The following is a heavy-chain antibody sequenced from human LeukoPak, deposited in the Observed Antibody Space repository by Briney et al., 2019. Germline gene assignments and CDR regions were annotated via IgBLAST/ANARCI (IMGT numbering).Heavy chain of an antibody. Sequence: GGSLRLSCAASGFTFSSYAMSWVRQAPGKGLEWVSAISGSGGSTYYADSVKGRFTISRDNSKNTLYLQMNSLRDEDTAVYYCARDAYRDFHFDYWGQGTLVTVSS. D-gene: IGHD4-17*01. CDR2: ISGSGGST. CDR3: ARDAYRDFHFDY. CDR1: GFTFSSYA. J-gene: IGHJ4*02. V-gene: IGHV3-23*01.